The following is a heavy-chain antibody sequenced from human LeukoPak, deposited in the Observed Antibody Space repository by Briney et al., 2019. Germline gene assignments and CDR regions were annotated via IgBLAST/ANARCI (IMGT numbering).Heavy chain of an antibody. CDR3: ARGPYTHYDSSGDYYNWFDP. CDR2: MNPNSGNT. CDR1: GYTFASYD. J-gene: IGHJ5*02. V-gene: IGHV1-8*03. Sequence: ASVKVSCKASGYTFASYDINWVRQATGQGLEWMGWMNPNSGNTGYAQKFQGRVTITMNTSISTAYMELSSLTSEDTAVYYCARGPYTHYDSSGDYYNWFDPWGQGPLVTVSS. D-gene: IGHD3-22*01.